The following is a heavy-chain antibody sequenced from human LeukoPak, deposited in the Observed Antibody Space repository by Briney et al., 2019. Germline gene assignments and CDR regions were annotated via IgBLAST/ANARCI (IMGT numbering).Heavy chain of an antibody. D-gene: IGHD6-19*01. V-gene: IGHV3-9*01. J-gene: IGHJ4*02. CDR3: AKGERKWLARQPDY. CDR1: GFTFDDYA. Sequence: GGSLRLSCAGSGFTFDDYAMHWVRQAPGKGLEWVSGISWNSGSLGYADSVKGRFTISRDNAKNSPYLQMNSLRGNDTAFYYCAKGERKWLARQPDYWGQGTLVTVSS. CDR2: ISWNSGSL.